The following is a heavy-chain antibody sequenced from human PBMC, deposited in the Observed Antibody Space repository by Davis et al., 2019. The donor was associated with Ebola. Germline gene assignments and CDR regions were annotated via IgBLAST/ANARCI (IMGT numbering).Heavy chain of an antibody. D-gene: IGHD6-19*01. CDR1: VRTFSSYA. Sequence: SVTVSCKASVRTFSSYAISWVRQAPGQGLEWMGGIIPIFGTANYAQKFQGRVTITADESTSTAYMELSSLRSEDTAVYYCARDIDVAGTFDYWGQGTLVTVSS. CDR3: ARDIDVAGTFDY. V-gene: IGHV1-69*13. CDR2: IIPIFGTA. J-gene: IGHJ4*02.